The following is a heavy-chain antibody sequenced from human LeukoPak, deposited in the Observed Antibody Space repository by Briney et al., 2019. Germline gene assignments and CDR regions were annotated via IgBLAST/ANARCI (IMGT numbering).Heavy chain of an antibody. J-gene: IGHJ4*02. CDR2: IYWNDNE. CDR1: GFSLSTSGVG. V-gene: IGHV2-5*01. CDR3: AHRLLGRYPQ. D-gene: IGHD3-16*02. Sequence: SGPTLVNPTQTLTLTCTFSGFSLSTSGVGVGWIRQPPGKALEWLALIYWNDNERYRPSLKSRLTVTKDTSKNQVVLTITNMDPVDTATYYCAHRLLGRYPQWGQGTLVTASS.